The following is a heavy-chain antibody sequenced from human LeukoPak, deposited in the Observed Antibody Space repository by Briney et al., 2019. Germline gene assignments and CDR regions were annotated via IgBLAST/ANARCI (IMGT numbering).Heavy chain of an antibody. CDR3: ARDGPLGGAFDI. CDR1: GYTFTGYY. D-gene: IGHD3-16*01. CDR2: INPNSGGT. Sequence: ASVKVSCKASGYTFTGYYIHWVRQAPGQGLEWMGWINPNSGGTKYAQKLQGRVTMTRGTSISTAYMDLSRLRSDDTAVYFCARDGPLGGAFDIWGQGTMVTVSS. V-gene: IGHV1-2*02. J-gene: IGHJ3*02.